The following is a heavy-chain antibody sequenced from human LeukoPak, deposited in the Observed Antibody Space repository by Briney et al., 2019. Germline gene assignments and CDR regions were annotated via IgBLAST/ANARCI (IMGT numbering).Heavy chain of an antibody. CDR1: GFTFSIYA. CDR3: AKGQSSDSRFDY. J-gene: IGHJ4*02. V-gene: IGHV3-23*01. CDR2: ITGNSGDT. Sequence: PGGSLRLSCAASGFTSGFTFSIYAMSWVRQTPGKGLEWVSVITGNSGDTYYADSVKGRFTISRDNYKNTLYLQMNSLRAEDAAVYYCAKGQSSDSRFDYWGQGTLVTVSS. D-gene: IGHD5-18*01.